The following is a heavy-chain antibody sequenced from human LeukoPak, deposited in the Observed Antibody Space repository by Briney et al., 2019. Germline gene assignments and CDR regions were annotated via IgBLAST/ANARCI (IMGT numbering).Heavy chain of an antibody. Sequence: GASVKVSCKASGYTFTGYYMHWVRQAPGQGLEWMGWINPNSGGTNYAQRFQGRVTMTRDTSISTAYMELSRLRSDDTAVYLCARSGSTGYSLDYWGQGTLVTVSS. CDR2: INPNSGGT. CDR1: GYTFTGYY. J-gene: IGHJ4*02. D-gene: IGHD3-22*01. CDR3: ARSGSTGYSLDY. V-gene: IGHV1-2*02.